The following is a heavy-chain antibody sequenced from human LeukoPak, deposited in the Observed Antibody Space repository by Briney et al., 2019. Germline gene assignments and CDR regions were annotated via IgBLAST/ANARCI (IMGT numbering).Heavy chain of an antibody. D-gene: IGHD5-18*01. CDR2: IKSDGSGT. CDR3: ARRNTAMITGFDY. CDR1: GFSFSNYW. V-gene: IGHV3-74*01. J-gene: IGHJ4*02. Sequence: PGGSLRLSCTASGFSFSNYWMHWVRQAPGKGLVWVSRIKSDGSGTNYADSVKGRFTISRDNAKNTLYPQMNSLRAEYTAVYYCARRNTAMITGFDYWGRGTLVTVSS.